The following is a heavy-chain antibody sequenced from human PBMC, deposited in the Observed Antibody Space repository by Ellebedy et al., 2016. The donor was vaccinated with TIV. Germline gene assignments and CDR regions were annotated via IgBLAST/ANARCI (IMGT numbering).Heavy chain of an antibody. D-gene: IGHD1-26*01. CDR1: GFTFSTYW. CDR2: IKQDGAEK. Sequence: GESLKISCAASGFTFSTYWMSWVRQAPGKGLEWVANIKQDGAEKHYVDSVKGRFTISRDNAQNSLYLQMDSLRGDDTAVYYCARVWGGERARVGATPFDSWGQGTLVTVSS. J-gene: IGHJ4*02. V-gene: IGHV3-7*01. CDR3: ARVWGGERARVGATPFDS.